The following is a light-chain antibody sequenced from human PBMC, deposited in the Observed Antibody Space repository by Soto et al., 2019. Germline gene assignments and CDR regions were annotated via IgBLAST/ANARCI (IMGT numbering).Light chain of an antibody. CDR3: QHRSSWPLT. CDR1: QSVSSY. Sequence: EIVLTQSPATLSLSPGERATLSCRASQSVSSYLAWYQQKPGQAPRLLIYDASNRATGIPARFSGSGSGTDFTLTISSLEPEEFAVYYCQHRSSWPLTFGGGTKVEIK. CDR2: DAS. J-gene: IGKJ4*01. V-gene: IGKV3-11*01.